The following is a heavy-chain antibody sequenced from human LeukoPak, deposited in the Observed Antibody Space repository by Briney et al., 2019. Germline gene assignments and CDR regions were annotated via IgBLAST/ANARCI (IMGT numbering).Heavy chain of an antibody. D-gene: IGHD6-13*01. CDR2: INHSGST. Sequence: SETLSLTCAVCGGSFSGYYWSWIRQPPGKGLEWIGEINHSGSTNYNPSLKSRVTISVDTSKNQFSLNLSSVTAADTAVYYCARGRSIAAARWFDPWGRGTLVTVSS. J-gene: IGHJ5*02. CDR1: GGSFSGYY. CDR3: ARGRSIAAARWFDP. V-gene: IGHV4-34*01.